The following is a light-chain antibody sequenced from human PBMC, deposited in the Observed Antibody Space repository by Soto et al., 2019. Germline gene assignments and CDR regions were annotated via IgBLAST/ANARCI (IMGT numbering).Light chain of an antibody. Sequence: QPVLTQSPSASASLGASVKLTCTLSSGHSSYDIAWHQQQPEKGPRYLMRLNSDGSHSKGDGIPDRFSGSISGAERYLTISSLKSEDEADYYCQTWGTGIVFGGGTQLTVL. J-gene: IGLJ2*01. V-gene: IGLV4-69*01. CDR3: QTWGTGIV. CDR2: LNSDGSH. CDR1: SGHSSYD.